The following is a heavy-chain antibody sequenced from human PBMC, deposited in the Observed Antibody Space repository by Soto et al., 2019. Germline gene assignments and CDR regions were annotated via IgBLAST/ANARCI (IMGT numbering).Heavy chain of an antibody. D-gene: IGHD2-2*01. J-gene: IGHJ4*02. V-gene: IGHV4-30-2*01. Sequence: PSETLSLTCAVSGGSISSGGYSWSWIRQPPGKGLEWIGYMYHSGSTYYNPSLKSRVTISIDRSKNQFSLKLSSVTAADTAVYNCARVPDYWGQGILVSVSS. CDR2: MYHSGST. CDR3: ARVPDY. CDR1: GGSISSGGYS.